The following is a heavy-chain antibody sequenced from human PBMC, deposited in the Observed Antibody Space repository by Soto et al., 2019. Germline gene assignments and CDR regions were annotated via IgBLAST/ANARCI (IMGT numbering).Heavy chain of an antibody. D-gene: IGHD4-17*01. Sequence: ASVKVSCKASGYTFTSYAMHWVRQAPGQRFEWMGWINAGNGNTKYSQKFQGRVTITRDTSASTAYMELSSLRSEDTAVYYCARDYGDYVYVYWGQGTLVTVSS. CDR1: GYTFTSYA. J-gene: IGHJ4*02. CDR3: ARDYGDYVYVY. CDR2: INAGNGNT. V-gene: IGHV1-3*01.